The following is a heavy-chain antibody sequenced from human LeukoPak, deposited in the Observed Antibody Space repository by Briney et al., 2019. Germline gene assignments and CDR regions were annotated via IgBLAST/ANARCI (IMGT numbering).Heavy chain of an antibody. Sequence: GGSLRLSCAASGFTFSSYEMNWVRQAPGKGLEWVSYISSSGSTIYYADSVEGRFTISRDNAKKSLYLQMNSLRAEDTAVYYCASGHCSSTSCYPFDYWGQGTLVTVSS. CDR2: ISSSGSTI. CDR1: GFTFSSYE. CDR3: ASGHCSSTSCYPFDY. D-gene: IGHD2-2*01. V-gene: IGHV3-48*03. J-gene: IGHJ4*02.